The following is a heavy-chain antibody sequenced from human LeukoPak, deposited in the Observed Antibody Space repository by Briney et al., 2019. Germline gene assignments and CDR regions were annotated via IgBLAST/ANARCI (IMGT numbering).Heavy chain of an antibody. D-gene: IGHD6-19*01. CDR1: GYSFSDHA. CDR3: ARGTDMAMAGYYWGMDV. V-gene: IGHV1-3*01. J-gene: IGHJ6*04. Sequence: ASVKVSCKASGYSFSDHAIHWLRQAPGQSLEWMGWTTVDIDDTRYSQRFQDRVTITRDTSASTAYMELRKLRSEYTAVYFCARGTDMAMAGYYWGMDVWGKGTAVTVSS. CDR2: TTVDIDDT.